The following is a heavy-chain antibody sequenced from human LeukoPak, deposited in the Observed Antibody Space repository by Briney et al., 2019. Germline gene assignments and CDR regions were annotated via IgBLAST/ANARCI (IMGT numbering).Heavy chain of an antibody. CDR3: ARQGIQVWLPFDY. CDR1: GYTFTDYY. J-gene: IGHJ4*02. D-gene: IGHD5-18*01. CDR2: VNPNSGGT. Sequence: ASVKVSCKASGYTFTDYYIYWVRQAPGQGLEWMGWVNPNSGGTQYAQKFQGRVTMTRDTYISTAYIELSSLTSDDTAVYYCARQGIQVWLPFDYWGQGTLVTVSS. V-gene: IGHV1-2*02.